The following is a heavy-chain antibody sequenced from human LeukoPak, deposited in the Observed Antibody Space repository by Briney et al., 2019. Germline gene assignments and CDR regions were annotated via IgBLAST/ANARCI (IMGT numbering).Heavy chain of an antibody. Sequence: GSSVKVSCKASGGTFSSYAISWVRQAPGQGLEWMGGIIPIFGTANYAQKFQGRVTITTDESTSTAYMELSSLRSEDTAVYYCARAEGYYDSSGYLAAPNDAFDIWGQGTMVTVSS. CDR2: IIPIFGTA. V-gene: IGHV1-69*05. J-gene: IGHJ3*02. D-gene: IGHD3-22*01. CDR3: ARAEGYYDSSGYLAAPNDAFDI. CDR1: GGTFSSYA.